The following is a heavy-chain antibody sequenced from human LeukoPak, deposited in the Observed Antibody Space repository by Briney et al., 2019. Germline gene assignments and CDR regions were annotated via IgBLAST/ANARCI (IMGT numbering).Heavy chain of an antibody. V-gene: IGHV3-23*01. CDR2: ISGSGGST. CDR1: GFTFSSYA. D-gene: IGHD3-22*01. Sequence: GGSLRLSCAASGFTFSSYAMSWVRQAPGKGLEWVSAISGSGGSTYYADSVKGRFTISRDNSKNTLYLQMNSLRAEDTAVYYCAKSGGYDSSGYYPDYYYYYMDAWGKGTTVTVSS. J-gene: IGHJ6*03. CDR3: AKSGGYDSSGYYPDYYYYYMDA.